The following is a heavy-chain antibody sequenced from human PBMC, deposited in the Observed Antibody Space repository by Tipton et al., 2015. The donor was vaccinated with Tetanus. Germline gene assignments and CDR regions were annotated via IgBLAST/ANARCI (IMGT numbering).Heavy chain of an antibody. D-gene: IGHD3-16*02. Sequence: SLRLSCAASGFTFKSYAMSWVRQAPGKGLEWVSAISGSGGSTYYADSVKGRFTISRDNSKNTLYLQMNSLRAEDTAVYYCAKAPSLGDAFDIWGQGTMVTVSS. V-gene: IGHV3-23*01. J-gene: IGHJ3*02. CDR1: GFTFKSYA. CDR2: ISGSGGST. CDR3: AKAPSLGDAFDI.